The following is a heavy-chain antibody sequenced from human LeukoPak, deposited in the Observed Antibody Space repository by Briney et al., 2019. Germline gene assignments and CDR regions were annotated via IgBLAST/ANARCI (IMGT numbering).Heavy chain of an antibody. CDR3: SRVLTSTSTVLDY. CDR2: IYSGGST. V-gene: IGHV3-66*02. D-gene: IGHD4-11*01. J-gene: IGHJ4*02. CDR1: GFTVSSNY. Sequence: GGSLRLSCAASGFTVSSNYMSWVRQAPGKGLEWVSVIYSGGSTYYADSVKGRFTISRDNSKNTLYLQMNSLRADDTAVYYCSRVLTSTSTVLDYWGQGTLVTVSS.